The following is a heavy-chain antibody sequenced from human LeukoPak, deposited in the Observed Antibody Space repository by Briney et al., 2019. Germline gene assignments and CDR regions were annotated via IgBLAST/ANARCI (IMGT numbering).Heavy chain of an antibody. D-gene: IGHD3-10*01. CDR3: ARRFHGSGSHFFDY. J-gene: IGHJ4*02. CDR1: GGSIDDSNYY. CDR2: FYYTGNT. Sequence: SETLSLTCIVSGGSIDDSNYYWGWIRQPPEKGLEWIGSFYYTGNTYSSPSLQSRVTISADTSNNQFSLSLRSVTASDTAVYYCARRFHGSGSHFFDYWGQGKLVSVSS. V-gene: IGHV4-39*01.